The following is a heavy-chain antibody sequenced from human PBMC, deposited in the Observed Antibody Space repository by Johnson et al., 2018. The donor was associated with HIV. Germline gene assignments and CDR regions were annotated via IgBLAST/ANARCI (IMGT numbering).Heavy chain of an antibody. J-gene: IGHJ3*02. CDR1: GFTFSTYG. Sequence: QVQLVESGGGVVQPGTSLRLSCAASGFTFSTYGMHWVRQAPGKGLEWVAVISYDGTYEFYADSVKGRFTISRDNSKSTLYLQMSSLRVEDTAVYYCASAWGELDDAFDIWGQGTMVTVSS. V-gene: IGHV3-30*03. D-gene: IGHD1-26*01. CDR3: ASAWGELDDAFDI. CDR2: ISYDGTYE.